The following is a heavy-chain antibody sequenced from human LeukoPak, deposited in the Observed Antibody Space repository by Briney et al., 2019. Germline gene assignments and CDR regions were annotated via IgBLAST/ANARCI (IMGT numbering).Heavy chain of an antibody. CDR3: ATDPKGVSWRD. D-gene: IGHD2-15*01. J-gene: IGHJ4*02. Sequence: ASVKVSCKVAGYTLTELSMHWVRQAHGKGLEWMGGFDPEDGETIYAQKFQGRVTMTEDTSTDTAYMELSSLRSEDTAVYYCATDPKGVSWRDWGQGTLVTVSS. CDR2: FDPEDGET. V-gene: IGHV1-24*01. CDR1: GYTLTELS.